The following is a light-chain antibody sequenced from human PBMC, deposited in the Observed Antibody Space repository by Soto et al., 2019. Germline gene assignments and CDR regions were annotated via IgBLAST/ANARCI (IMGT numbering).Light chain of an antibody. J-gene: IGKJ3*01. Sequence: DLVMTQSPLSLPVTPGEPASISCRSSQSLLHSNGYNYLDWYLQKPGQSPQLLIYLGSNRASGDPDRFSGSGSGPDFTLKISRVEAEDVGVYYCMQALQTVFTFGPGTKVDIK. CDR1: QSLLHSNGYNY. CDR3: MQALQTVFT. V-gene: IGKV2-28*01. CDR2: LGS.